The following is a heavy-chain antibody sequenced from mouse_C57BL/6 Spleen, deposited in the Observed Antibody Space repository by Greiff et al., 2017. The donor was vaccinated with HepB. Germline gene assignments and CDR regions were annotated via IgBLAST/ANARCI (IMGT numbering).Heavy chain of an antibody. CDR1: GYSITSGYY. V-gene: IGHV3-6*01. Sequence: EVKLMESGPGLVKPSQSLSLTCSVTGYSITSGYYWNWIRQFPGNKLEWMGYISYDGSNNYNPSLKNRISITRDTSKNQFFLKLNSVTTEDTATYYCARGTPHFDYWGQGTTLTVSS. CDR3: ARGTPHFDY. CDR2: ISYDGSN. J-gene: IGHJ2*01.